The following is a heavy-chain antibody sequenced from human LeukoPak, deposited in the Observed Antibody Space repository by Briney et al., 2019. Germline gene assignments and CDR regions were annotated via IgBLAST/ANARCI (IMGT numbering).Heavy chain of an antibody. V-gene: IGHV3-7*03. CDR1: GFMFSSNW. D-gene: IGHD5-24*01. J-gene: IGHJ4*02. CDR3: ARVADGDKYGGRDY. Sequence: GGSLRLSCAASGFMFSSNWMSWVRLAPGKGLEWVANIKEDGGEIHFVDSMKGRFTISRDNAKNSLYLQMNSLRGDDTAVYYCARVADGDKYGGRDYWGQGALVIVSS. CDR2: IKEDGGEI.